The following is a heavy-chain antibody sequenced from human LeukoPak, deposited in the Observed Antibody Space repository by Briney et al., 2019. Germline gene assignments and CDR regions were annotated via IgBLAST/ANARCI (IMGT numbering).Heavy chain of an antibody. D-gene: IGHD3-22*01. V-gene: IGHV1-69*05. J-gene: IGHJ6*03. CDR2: IIPIFGST. Sequence: SVKVSCKPSGGTFSGQAVSWVRQAPGQGLEWMGRIIPIFGSTDYSQTFQGRVTITTGDPATVVYLELSSLRSDDTAVYYCARGVRSHFYDYSGLYYYYLDLWGKGITVTVSS. CDR3: ARGVRSHFYDYSGLYYYYLDL. CDR1: GGTFSGQA.